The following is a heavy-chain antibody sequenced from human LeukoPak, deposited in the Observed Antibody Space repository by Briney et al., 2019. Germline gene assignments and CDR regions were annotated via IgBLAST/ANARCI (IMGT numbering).Heavy chain of an antibody. CDR3: ARDIAVAGNYFDY. Sequence: PGGSLRLSCAASGFTFSNYWMHWVRQAPGKGLVWVSRINSDMSGTNYADPVKGRFTISRDNAKNTLYLQMNSLRAEDTAVYYCARDIAVAGNYFDYWGQGTLVTVSS. CDR1: GFTFSNYW. CDR2: INSDMSGT. D-gene: IGHD6-19*01. J-gene: IGHJ4*02. V-gene: IGHV3-74*01.